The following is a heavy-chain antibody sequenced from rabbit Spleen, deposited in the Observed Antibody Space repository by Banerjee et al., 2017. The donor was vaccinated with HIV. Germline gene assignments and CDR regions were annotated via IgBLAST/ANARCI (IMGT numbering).Heavy chain of an antibody. CDR2: IRTADSNT. J-gene: IGHJ4*01. D-gene: IGHD4-2*01. Sequence: QSLEESGGDLVKPGASLTLTCTASGFSFSSNYYICWVRQAPGKGLEWIGCIRTADSNTYYASWVNGRFTISKTSSTTVTLQMTSLTAADTATYFCARGGSTYYFNLWGQGTLVTVS. CDR1: GFSFSSNYY. V-gene: IGHV1S40*01. CDR3: ARGGSTYYFNL.